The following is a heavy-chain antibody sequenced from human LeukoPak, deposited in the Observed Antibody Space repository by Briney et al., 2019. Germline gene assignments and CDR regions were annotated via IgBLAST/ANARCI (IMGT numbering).Heavy chain of an antibody. CDR2: INPNSGGT. CDR1: GYTITDYY. Sequence: ASVKVSCKASGYTITDYYIHWVRQAPGQGLEWMGWINPNSGGTNYAQRFEGRVTMTTDTSINTGYVELSSLTSDDTAVYFCARAHYLRLYFFDYWGQGTLVTVSS. D-gene: IGHD3-10*01. J-gene: IGHJ4*02. V-gene: IGHV1-2*02. CDR3: ARAHYLRLYFFDY.